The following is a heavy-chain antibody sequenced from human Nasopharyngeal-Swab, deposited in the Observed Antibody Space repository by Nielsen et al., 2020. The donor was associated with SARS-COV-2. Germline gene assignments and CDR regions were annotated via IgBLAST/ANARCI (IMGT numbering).Heavy chain of an antibody. CDR1: GYTFSSYG. D-gene: IGHD6-19*01. CDR2: ISTYNGDT. Sequence: ASVKVSCKASGYTFSSYGISWVRQAPGQGLEWMGWISTYNGDTNYGQKFQGRVTMTTDTATNTAYMELSSLRSEDTAVYYCATGSIAVAGTYWFDPWGQGTLVTVSS. J-gene: IGHJ5*02. CDR3: ATGSIAVAGTYWFDP. V-gene: IGHV1-18*04.